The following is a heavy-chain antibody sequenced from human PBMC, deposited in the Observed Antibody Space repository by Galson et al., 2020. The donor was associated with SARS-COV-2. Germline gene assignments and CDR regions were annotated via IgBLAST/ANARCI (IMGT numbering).Heavy chain of an antibody. CDR1: GYTFTSYG. D-gene: IGHD3-9*01. CDR2: ISAYNGNT. CDR3: ARIWPDNNYYYYGMDV. V-gene: IGHV1-18*01. Sequence: ASVKVSCKASGYTFTSYGISWVRQAPGQGLEWMGWISAYNGNTNYAQKLQGRVTMTTDTSTSTAYMELRSLRSDDTAVYYCARIWPDNNYYYYGMDVWGQGTTVTVSS. J-gene: IGHJ6*02.